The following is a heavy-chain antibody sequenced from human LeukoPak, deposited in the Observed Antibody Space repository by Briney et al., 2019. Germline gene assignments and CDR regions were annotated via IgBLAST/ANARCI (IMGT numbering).Heavy chain of an antibody. CDR3: AKSHSGNYLTRWYFDY. Sequence: GGSLRLSCAASGFTLSSYAMSWVRQAPGKGLEWVSAISGSGGSTYYADSVKGRFTISRDNSKNTLYLQMNSLRAEDTAVYYCAKSHSGNYLTRWYFDYWGQGTLVTVSS. CDR1: GFTLSSYA. CDR2: ISGSGGST. D-gene: IGHD1-26*01. J-gene: IGHJ4*02. V-gene: IGHV3-23*01.